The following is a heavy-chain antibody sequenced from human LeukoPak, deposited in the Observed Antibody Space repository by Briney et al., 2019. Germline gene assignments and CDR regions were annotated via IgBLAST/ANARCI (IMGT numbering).Heavy chain of an antibody. Sequence: GGSLRLSCAASGFTFSTYAMHWASQPPGKGRDWVAVVSFHGTDKFYAESVKGRFTISRDNSKSSLYLQMNSLIPEDTAVYYCARAVPSRQAIDYWGQGTLVTVSS. V-gene: IGHV3-30*04. CDR1: GFTFSTYA. CDR2: VSFHGTDK. CDR3: ARAVPSRQAIDY. J-gene: IGHJ4*02.